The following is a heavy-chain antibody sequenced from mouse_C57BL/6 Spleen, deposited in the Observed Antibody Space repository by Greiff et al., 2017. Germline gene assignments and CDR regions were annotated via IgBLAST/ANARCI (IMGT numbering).Heavy chain of an antibody. Sequence: QSCKASGYTFTSYWMHWVKQRPIQGLEWIGNIDPSDSETHYNQKFKDKATLTVDKSSSTAYMQLSSLTSEDSAVYYCARDSNYYFDYWGQGTTLTVSS. V-gene: IGHV1-52*01. CDR1: GYTFTSYW. J-gene: IGHJ2*01. CDR2: IDPSDSET. CDR3: ARDSNYYFDY. D-gene: IGHD2-5*01.